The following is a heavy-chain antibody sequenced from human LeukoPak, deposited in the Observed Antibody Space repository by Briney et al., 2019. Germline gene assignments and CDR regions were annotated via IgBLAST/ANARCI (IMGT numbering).Heavy chain of an antibody. J-gene: IGHJ5*02. V-gene: IGHV1-2*02. D-gene: IGHD6-19*01. CDR1: GYTFTGYY. CDR3: ARVGEYIAVAGTGDWFDP. Sequence: ASVKVSCKASGYTFTGYYMHWVRQAPGQGLEWTGWMNPNSGGTNYAQKFQGRVTMTTDTSISTAYMELSRLRSDDTAVYYCARVGEYIAVAGTGDWFDPWGQGTLVTVSS. CDR2: MNPNSGGT.